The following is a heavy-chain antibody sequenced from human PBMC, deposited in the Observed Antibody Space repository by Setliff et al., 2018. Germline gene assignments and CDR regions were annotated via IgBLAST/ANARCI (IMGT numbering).Heavy chain of an antibody. CDR3: ARSFSRREKFLLDY. V-gene: IGHV4-31*02. CDR1: GFTFSSYAMH. Sequence: LRLSCAASGFTFSSYAMHWIRQPPGKGLEWIAYIYHSGSAYYNPSLKSRVTMSVDTSKNQFSLHLTSVTAADTAVYYCARSFSRREKFLLDYWGQGALVTVSS. CDR2: IYHSGSA. J-gene: IGHJ4*02.